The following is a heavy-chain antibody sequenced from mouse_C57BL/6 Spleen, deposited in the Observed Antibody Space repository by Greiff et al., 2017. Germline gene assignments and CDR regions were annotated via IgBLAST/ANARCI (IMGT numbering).Heavy chain of an antibody. Sequence: VQLQQSGAELVRPGASVTLSCKASGYTFTDYEMHWVKQTPVHGLEWIGAIDPETGGTAYNQKFKGKAILTADKSSSTAYMELRSLTSEDSAVYYCTRYYDGPYYYAMDYWGQGTSVTVSS. V-gene: IGHV1-15*01. CDR1: GYTFTDYE. CDR2: IDPETGGT. J-gene: IGHJ4*01. CDR3: TRYYDGPYYYAMDY. D-gene: IGHD2-3*01.